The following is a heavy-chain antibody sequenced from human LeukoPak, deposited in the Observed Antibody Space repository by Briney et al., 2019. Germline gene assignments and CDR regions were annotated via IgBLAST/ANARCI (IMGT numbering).Heavy chain of an antibody. CDR3: GTFGYEAAVDL. Sequence: GGSLRLSCTASGFTFRNYWMTWVRQAPGRGPEFLANINPSGSETYYGDPVKGRFTISRDNANDLVFLQMNSLRGEDSAVYHCGTFGYEAAVDLWGRGTLVTVSS. CDR2: INPSGSET. V-gene: IGHV3-7*01. J-gene: IGHJ4*02. CDR1: GFTFRNYW. D-gene: IGHD6-13*01.